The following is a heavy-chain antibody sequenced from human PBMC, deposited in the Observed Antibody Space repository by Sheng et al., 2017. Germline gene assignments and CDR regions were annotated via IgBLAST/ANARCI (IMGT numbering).Heavy chain of an antibody. CDR1: GFTVSSNY. J-gene: IGHJ6*03. CDR2: IYSGGST. V-gene: IGHV3-53*04. Sequence: EVQLVESGGGLVQPGGSLRLSCAASGFTVSSNYMSWVRQAPGKGLEWVSVIYSGGSTYYADSVKGRFTISRHNSKNTLYLQMNSLRAEDTAVYYCASFPTHYYYYMDVWGKGTTVTVSS. CDR3: ASFPTHYYYYMDV.